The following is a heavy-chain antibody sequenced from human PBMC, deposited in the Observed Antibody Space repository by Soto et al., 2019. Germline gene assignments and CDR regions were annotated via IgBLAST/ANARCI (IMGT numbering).Heavy chain of an antibody. CDR3: ARAMTTVTPNWFDP. J-gene: IGHJ5*02. V-gene: IGHV5-10-1*01. D-gene: IGHD4-17*01. CDR1: GYSFTIYW. Sequence: PGESLKISCDGSGYSFTIYWISLVLQMPGKGLEWMGRIDPSDSYTNYSPSFQGHVTISADKSISTAYLQWSSLKASDTAMYYCARAMTTVTPNWFDPWGQGTLVTVSS. CDR2: IDPSDSYT.